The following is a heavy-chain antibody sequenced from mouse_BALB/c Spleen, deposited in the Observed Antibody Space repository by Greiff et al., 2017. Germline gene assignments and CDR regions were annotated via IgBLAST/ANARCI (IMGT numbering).Heavy chain of an antibody. J-gene: IGHJ3*01. Sequence: QVQLQQSGAELVRPGTLVKVSCKASGYAFTNYLIEWVKQRPGQGLEWIGVINPSNGGTNFNEKFKSKATLTVDKSSSTAYMQLSSLTSEDSAVYYCTREGETTATWFAYWGQGTLVTVSA. CDR1: GYAFTNYL. V-gene: IGHV1-54*01. CDR2: INPSNGGT. D-gene: IGHD1-2*01. CDR3: TREGETTATWFAY.